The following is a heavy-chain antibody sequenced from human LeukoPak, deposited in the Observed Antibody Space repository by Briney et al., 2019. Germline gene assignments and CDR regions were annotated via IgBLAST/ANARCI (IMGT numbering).Heavy chain of an antibody. CDR3: ARGPTTVTTVGYFDY. CDR1: GGSISSYY. CDR2: IYYSGGT. V-gene: IGHV4-59*12. Sequence: PSETLSLTCTVSGGSISSYYWSWIRQPPGKGLEWIGYIYYSGGTNYNPSLKSRVTISVDTSKNQFSRKLSSVTAADTAVYYCARGPTTVTTVGYFDYWGQGTLVTVSS. D-gene: IGHD4-17*01. J-gene: IGHJ4*02.